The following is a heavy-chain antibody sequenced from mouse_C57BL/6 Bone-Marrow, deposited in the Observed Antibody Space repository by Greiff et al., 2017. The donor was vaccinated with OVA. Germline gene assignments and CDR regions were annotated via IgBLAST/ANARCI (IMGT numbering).Heavy chain of an antibody. V-gene: IGHV1-75*01. CDR2: IFPGSGST. J-gene: IGHJ2*01. CDR3: ARRTTVVATDY. CDR1: GYTFTDYY. Sequence: QVQLQQSGPELVKPGASVKISCKASGYTFTDYYINWVKQRPGQGLEWIGWIFPGSGSTYYNEKFKGKATITVDKSSSTAYMLLSSLTSEDSAVCFGARRTTVVATDYWGQGTTLTVSS. D-gene: IGHD1-1*01.